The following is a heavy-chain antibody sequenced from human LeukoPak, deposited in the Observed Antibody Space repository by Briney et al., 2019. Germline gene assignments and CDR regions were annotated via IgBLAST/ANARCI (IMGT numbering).Heavy chain of an antibody. Sequence: PSATLSLTCTVSGGSISSGGYYWSWIRQHPGKGLEWIGYIYYSGSTYYNPSLKSRVTISVDTSKNQFSLKLSSVTAADTAVYYCARAYYDSSGTNYPDAFDIWGQGTMVTVSS. CDR2: IYYSGST. V-gene: IGHV4-31*03. CDR1: GGSISSGGYY. D-gene: IGHD3-22*01. J-gene: IGHJ3*02. CDR3: ARAYYDSSGTNYPDAFDI.